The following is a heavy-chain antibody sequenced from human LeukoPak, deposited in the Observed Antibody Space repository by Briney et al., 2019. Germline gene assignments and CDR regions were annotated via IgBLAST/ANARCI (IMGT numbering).Heavy chain of an antibody. CDR3: ARGQYRLGP. J-gene: IGHJ5*02. CDR1: GFTFSDYY. CDR2: ISGSSNYT. V-gene: IGHV3-11*06. D-gene: IGHD3-16*01. Sequence: GGSLRLSCAASGFTFSDYYMSWIRQAPGKGLEWVSYISGSSNYTNYADSVKGRFGISRDNAKNSLYLQMDSLRAEDTAVYYCARGQYRLGPWGQGTLVTVSS.